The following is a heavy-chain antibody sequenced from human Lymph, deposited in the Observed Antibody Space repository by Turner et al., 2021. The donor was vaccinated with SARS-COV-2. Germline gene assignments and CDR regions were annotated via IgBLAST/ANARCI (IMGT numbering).Heavy chain of an antibody. CDR3: AKDGGGYSST. V-gene: IGHV3-30*18. J-gene: IGHJ5*02. CDR1: GFTFSSYA. D-gene: IGHD6-13*01. CDR2: ISYDGSNK. Sequence: QVQLVESGGGVVQPGRSLRLSCAASGFTFSSYARHWVRQAPGKGLEWVALISYDGSNKYYADSVKGRFTISRDNSKNTLYLQMNSLRAEDTAVYYCAKDGGGYSSTWGQGTLVTVSS.